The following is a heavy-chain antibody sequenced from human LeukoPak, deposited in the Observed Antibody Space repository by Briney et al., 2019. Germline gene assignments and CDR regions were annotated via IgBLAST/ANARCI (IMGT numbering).Heavy chain of an antibody. V-gene: IGHV3-30*04. CDR1: GFTFRSYS. J-gene: IGHJ4*02. D-gene: IGHD3-22*01. CDR3: TRDAADYFDSSASFDY. Sequence: PGKSLRLSCAASGFTFRSYSMHWVRQAPGQGLEWVAVIWYDGSRSDYADSVKGRFTISRDNSKNTLFLQMNSLRGEDTAVYYCTRDAADYFDSSASFDYWGQGNLVTVSS. CDR2: IWYDGSRS.